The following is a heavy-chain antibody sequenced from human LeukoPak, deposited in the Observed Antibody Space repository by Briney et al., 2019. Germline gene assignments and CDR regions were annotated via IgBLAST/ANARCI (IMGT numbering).Heavy chain of an antibody. D-gene: IGHD2-2*02. CDR2: INHSGST. CDR1: GGSLSGYY. J-gene: IGHJ6*02. CDR3: ASNIRSYYYYGMDV. V-gene: IGHV4-34*01. Sequence: SETLSLTCAVYGGSLSGYYWSWIRQPPGKGLEWIGEINHSGSTNYNPSLKSRVTISVDTSKNQFSLKLSSVTAADTAVYYCASNIRSYYYYGMDVWGQGTTVTVSS.